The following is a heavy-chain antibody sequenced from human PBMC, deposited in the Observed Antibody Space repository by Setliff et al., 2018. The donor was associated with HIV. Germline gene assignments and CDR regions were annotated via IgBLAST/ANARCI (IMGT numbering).Heavy chain of an antibody. J-gene: IGHJ5*02. CDR1: GGSISSTSYY. CDR3: ARLGRPYSGQGWFDP. D-gene: IGHD5-12*01. V-gene: IGHV4-39*01. CDR2: ISSSGNT. Sequence: LSLTCTVSGGSISSTSYYWGWIRQPPGTGLEWIGSISSSGNTYYNPSLKSRVTTSVDTPKNQFSLKLNSVTAADTAVYYCARLGRPYSGQGWFDPWGQGTLVTVSS.